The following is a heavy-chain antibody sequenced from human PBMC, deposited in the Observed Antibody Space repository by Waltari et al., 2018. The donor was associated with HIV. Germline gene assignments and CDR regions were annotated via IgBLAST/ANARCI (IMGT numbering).Heavy chain of an antibody. D-gene: IGHD3-3*01. CDR3: ARGGGYDFWSGYLKSYYFDY. CDR2: INHSGST. J-gene: IGHJ4*02. Sequence: QVQLQQWGAGLLKPSETLSLTCAVYGGSFSGYYWSWIRQPPGKGMEWIGEINHSGSTNYNPSLKSRVTISVDTSKNQFSLKLSSVTAADTAVYYCARGGGYDFWSGYLKSYYFDYWGQGTLVTVSS. CDR1: GGSFSGYY. V-gene: IGHV4-34*01.